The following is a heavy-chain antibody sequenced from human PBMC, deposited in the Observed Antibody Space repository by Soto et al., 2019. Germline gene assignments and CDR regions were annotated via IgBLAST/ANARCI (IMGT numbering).Heavy chain of an antibody. D-gene: IGHD5-18*01. CDR2: IYYSGST. CDR1: GGSISSGGYY. CDR3: AKYSSLDAFDI. Sequence: SETLSLTCTVSGGSISSGGYYWSWIRQHPGKGLEWIGYIYYSGSTYYNPSLKSRVTISVDTSKNQFSLKLSSVTAADTAVYYCAKYSSLDAFDIWGQGTMVTVSS. J-gene: IGHJ3*02. V-gene: IGHV4-31*03.